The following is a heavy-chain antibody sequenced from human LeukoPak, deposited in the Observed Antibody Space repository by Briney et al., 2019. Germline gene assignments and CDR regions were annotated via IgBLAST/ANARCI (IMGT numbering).Heavy chain of an antibody. Sequence: GGSLRLSCAASGFTFSNYWMHWVRQAPGKGLVWVSRIKSDGSSTSYADSVKGRFTISRDNSKNTLYLQMNSLRAEDTAVYYCASILRSSSGYYFDYWGQGTLVTVSS. D-gene: IGHD3-10*01. CDR1: GFTFSNYW. CDR2: IKSDGSST. CDR3: ASILRSSSGYYFDY. V-gene: IGHV3-74*01. J-gene: IGHJ4*02.